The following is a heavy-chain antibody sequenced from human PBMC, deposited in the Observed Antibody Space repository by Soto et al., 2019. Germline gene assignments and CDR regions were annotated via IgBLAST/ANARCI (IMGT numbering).Heavy chain of an antibody. D-gene: IGHD3-22*01. CDR2: ISAYNGNT. V-gene: IGHV1-18*01. CDR3: ARDTYYYDSSGYYRCFDY. CDR1: GYTFTSYG. J-gene: IGHJ4*02. Sequence: ASVKVSCKASGYTFTSYGISWVRQAPGQGLERMGWISAYNGNTNYAQKLQGRVTMTTDTSTSTAYMELRSLRSDDTAVYCCARDTYYYDSSGYYRCFDYWGQGTLVTVSS.